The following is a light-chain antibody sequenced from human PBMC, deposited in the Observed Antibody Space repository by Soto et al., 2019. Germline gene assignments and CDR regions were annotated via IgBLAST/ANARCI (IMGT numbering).Light chain of an antibody. J-gene: IGLJ2*01. Sequence: QSALTQPASVSGAPGQSITISCTGTRSAIGAYNFVSWYQQHPGKAPKLMLYDVKIRPSGVSNRFSGSKSGNTASLTISGLQAEDEADYYCTSWTTSTTMIFGGGTKLTVL. CDR1: RSAIGAYNF. CDR2: DVK. CDR3: TSWTTSTTMI. V-gene: IGLV2-14*03.